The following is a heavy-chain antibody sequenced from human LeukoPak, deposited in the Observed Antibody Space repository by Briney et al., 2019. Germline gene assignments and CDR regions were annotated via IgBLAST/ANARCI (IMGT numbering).Heavy chain of an antibody. V-gene: IGHV3-21*01. Sequence: MSGGSLRLSCAASGFTFSSYSMNWVRQAPGKGLEWVSSISSSSSYIYYADSVKGRFTISRDNAKNSLYLQMNSLRAEDTAVYYCASDEDGSHDAFDIWGQGTMVTVSS. CDR1: GFTFSSYS. D-gene: IGHD5-24*01. CDR3: ASDEDGSHDAFDI. CDR2: ISSSSSYI. J-gene: IGHJ3*02.